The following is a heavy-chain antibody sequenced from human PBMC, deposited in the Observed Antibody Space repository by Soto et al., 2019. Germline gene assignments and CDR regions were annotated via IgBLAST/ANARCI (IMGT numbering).Heavy chain of an antibody. Sequence: SLRLSCAASGFPFSRYWMSWVRQAPGKGLEWVANIKQDGSEKSYVDPVKGRFTISRDNAKNSLYLQMNSLRAEDTAVYFCARDLPSISGRPGGWFDPWGQGTLVTVSS. J-gene: IGHJ5*02. D-gene: IGHD6-6*01. CDR3: ARDLPSISGRPGGWFDP. CDR1: GFPFSRYW. V-gene: IGHV3-7*01. CDR2: IKQDGSEK.